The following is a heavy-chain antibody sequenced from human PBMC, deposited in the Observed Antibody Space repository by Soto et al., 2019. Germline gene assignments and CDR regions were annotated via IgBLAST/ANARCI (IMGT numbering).Heavy chain of an antibody. V-gene: IGHV3-30-3*01. CDR3: AREVYYDFWSGFNSRPYYFDD. Sequence: QVQLVESGGGVVQPGRSLRLSCAASGFTFSRHTMHWVRQAPGKGLEWVAAISDDGSKTYYAGSVKGRFTICRDNSKNTLYLQMNSLSSEDTAVHHWAREVYYDFWSGFNSRPYYFDDWGQGTLVTVSS. J-gene: IGHJ4*02. D-gene: IGHD3-3*01. CDR1: GFTFSRHT. CDR2: ISDDGSKT.